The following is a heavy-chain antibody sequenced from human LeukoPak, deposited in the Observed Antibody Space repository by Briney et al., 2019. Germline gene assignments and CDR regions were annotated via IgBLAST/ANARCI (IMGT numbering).Heavy chain of an antibody. J-gene: IGHJ6*02. CDR2: IWYDGSNK. Sequence: PGGSLRLSCAASDFTFSSYGMHWVRQGPGEGLEWVSTIWYDGSNKYYADSVKGRFTISRDNPKNTLYLQMNSLRAEDTAVYYCAREPYRRAPNYYYYGMDVWGQGTTVTVSS. CDR1: DFTFSSYG. V-gene: IGHV3-33*01. D-gene: IGHD1-14*01. CDR3: AREPYRRAPNYYYYGMDV.